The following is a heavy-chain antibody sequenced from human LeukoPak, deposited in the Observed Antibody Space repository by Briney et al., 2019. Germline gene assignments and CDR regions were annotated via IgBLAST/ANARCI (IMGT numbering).Heavy chain of an antibody. CDR3: VKGSSSSRPYYFDY. CDR2: ISGSSDST. CDR1: GFTFNNYV. J-gene: IGHJ4*02. D-gene: IGHD6-6*01. V-gene: IGHV3-23*01. Sequence: GGSLRLSCAASGFTFNNYVMSWVRQAPGKGLEWVSAISGSSDSTHDADSVKGRFTISRDNSKNTLYLQMNSLRAEDTAVYYCVKGSSSSRPYYFDYWGQGTLVTVSS.